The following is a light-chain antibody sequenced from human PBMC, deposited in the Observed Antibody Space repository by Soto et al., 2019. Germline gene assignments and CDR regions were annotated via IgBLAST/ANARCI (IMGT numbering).Light chain of an antibody. CDR1: QSVSNN. CDR2: DAS. V-gene: IGKV3-15*01. Sequence: ILMTQSPATLSVSPGERATLSCRASQSVSNNLAWYQQNPGQAPRLLIYDASTRPTGIPARFSGSGSGTEFTLTISGLQSEDFAVYYCQQYNNWPPWTFGQGTKVEIK. J-gene: IGKJ1*01. CDR3: QQYNNWPPWT.